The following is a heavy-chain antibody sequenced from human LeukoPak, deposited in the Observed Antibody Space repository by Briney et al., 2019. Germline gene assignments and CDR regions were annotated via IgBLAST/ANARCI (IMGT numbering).Heavy chain of an antibody. V-gene: IGHV3-21*01. CDR3: ARVTEAPYYFDY. CDR1: GFTFSSYS. Sequence: PGGSLRLSCAASGFTFSSYSMNWVRQAPGKGLEWVSSISSSSSYIYYADSVKGRFTISRDNAENSLYLQMNSLRAEDTAVYYCARVTEAPYYFDYWGQGTLVTVSS. CDR2: ISSSSSYI. J-gene: IGHJ4*02.